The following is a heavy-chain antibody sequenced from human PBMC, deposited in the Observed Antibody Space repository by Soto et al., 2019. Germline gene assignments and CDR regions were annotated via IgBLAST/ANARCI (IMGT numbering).Heavy chain of an antibody. CDR3: AREVQVHTPAFVY. CDR2: ISPMFGAA. D-gene: IGHD3-10*01. CDR1: GGTFNTYA. Sequence: QVQLVQSGAEMKKPGSSVKVSCQSSGGTFNTYAMNWVRQAPGQGPEWMGDISPMFGAANYAPEFQGRVTTTADEYTGTSYLPFSSLTSEETALYFCAREVQVHTPAFVYWGQGTLVTVSS. V-gene: IGHV1-69*19. J-gene: IGHJ4*02.